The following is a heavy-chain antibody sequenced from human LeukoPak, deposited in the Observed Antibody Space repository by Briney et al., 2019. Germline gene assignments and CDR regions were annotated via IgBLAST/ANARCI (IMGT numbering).Heavy chain of an antibody. Sequence: GGSLRLSCAASGFTFSNYGMHWVRQAPGKGLDWVAFIHYDGSNKYYADSVKGRFTISRDDSKNTLYLKMNSLRAEDTAVYYCAKAASKRTDYGDYAFYYYMDVWGKGTTVTISS. J-gene: IGHJ6*03. D-gene: IGHD4-17*01. V-gene: IGHV3-30*02. CDR3: AKAASKRTDYGDYAFYYYMDV. CDR1: GFTFSNYG. CDR2: IHYDGSNK.